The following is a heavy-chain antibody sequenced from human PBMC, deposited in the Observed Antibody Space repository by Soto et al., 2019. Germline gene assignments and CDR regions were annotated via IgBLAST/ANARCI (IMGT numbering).Heavy chain of an antibody. V-gene: IGHV3-30*18. Sequence: QVQLVESGGGVVQPGRSLRLSCAASGFSFSSCGMHWVRQAPGKWLEWVAVISYDGFNKYYVDSVKGRFTISRDNSKNTLYLQINNLRGEDTAVYYCAKDLGSSGWYDHWGQGTLVTVSS. CDR2: ISYDGFNK. CDR3: AKDLGSSGWYDH. J-gene: IGHJ5*02. D-gene: IGHD6-19*01. CDR1: GFSFSSCG.